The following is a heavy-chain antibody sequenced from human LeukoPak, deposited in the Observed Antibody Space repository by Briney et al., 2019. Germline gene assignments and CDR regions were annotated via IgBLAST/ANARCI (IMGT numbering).Heavy chain of an antibody. J-gene: IGHJ4*02. V-gene: IGHV4-59*01. Sequence: SETLSLTCTVSGGSISSYYWSWTRQPPGKGLEWIGYIYYSGSTNYNPSLKSRVTISVDTSKNQFSLKLSSVTAADTAVYYCARSGVRYSSSWYLVYWGQGTLVTVSS. CDR1: GGSISSYY. D-gene: IGHD6-13*01. CDR2: IYYSGST. CDR3: ARSGVRYSSSWYLVY.